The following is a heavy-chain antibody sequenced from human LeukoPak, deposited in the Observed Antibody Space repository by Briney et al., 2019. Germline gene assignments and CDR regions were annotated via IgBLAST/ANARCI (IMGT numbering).Heavy chain of an antibody. V-gene: IGHV1-69*13. CDR1: GGTFSSYA. CDR2: IIPIFGTA. D-gene: IGHD4-17*01. CDR3: AREGETVTTHWFDP. J-gene: IGHJ5*02. Sequence: SVKVSCKASGGTFSSYAISWVRQAPGQGPEWMGGIIPIFGTANYAQKFQGRVTITADESTSTAYMELSSLRSEDTAVYYCAREGETVTTHWFDPWGQGTLVTVSS.